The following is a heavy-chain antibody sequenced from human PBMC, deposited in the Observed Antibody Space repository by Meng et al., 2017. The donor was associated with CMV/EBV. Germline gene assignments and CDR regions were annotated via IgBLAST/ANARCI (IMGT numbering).Heavy chain of an antibody. CDR3: ARDTPLGVAAGGFDY. D-gene: IGHD6-13*01. J-gene: IGHJ4*02. V-gene: IGHV3-11*06. CDR2: ISSSSSYT. Sequence: KSSESLSSTCAVYVGSSSVDLWSGICQAQGKVRQWVAYISSSSSYTNYADSVKGRFTISRDNAKNSLYLQMNSLRAEDTAVYYCARDTPLGVAAGGFDYWGQGTLVTVSS. CDR1: VGSSSVDL.